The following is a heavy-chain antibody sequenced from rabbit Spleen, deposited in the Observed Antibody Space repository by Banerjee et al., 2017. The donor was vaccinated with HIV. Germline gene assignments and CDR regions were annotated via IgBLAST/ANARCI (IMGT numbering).Heavy chain of an antibody. CDR1: GFTLSSYY. CDR3: ARDETDDAGYNYRL. J-gene: IGHJ6*01. V-gene: IGHV1S40*01. Sequence: QSLEESGGDLVKPGASLTLTCAASGFTLSSYYMCWVRQAPGKGLEWIACIDAGSSGSTYYASWAKGRFTISKTSSTTVTLQMTSLTVADTATYFCARDETDDAGYNYRLWGPGTLVTVS. CDR2: IDAGSSGST. D-gene: IGHD7-1*01.